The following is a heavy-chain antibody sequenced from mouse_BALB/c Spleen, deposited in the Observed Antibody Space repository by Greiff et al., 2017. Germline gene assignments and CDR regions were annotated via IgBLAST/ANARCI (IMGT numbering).Heavy chain of an antibody. CDR3: ARPPDGYLYYFDY. D-gene: IGHD2-3*01. Sequence: EVHLVESGGDLVKPGGSLKLSCAASGFTFSSYGMSWVRQTPDKRLEWVATISSGGSYTYYPDSVKGRFTISRDNAKNTLYLQMSSLKSEDTAMYYCARPPDGYLYYFDYWGQGTTLTVSS. J-gene: IGHJ2*01. CDR1: GFTFSSYG. CDR2: ISSGGSYT. V-gene: IGHV5-6*01.